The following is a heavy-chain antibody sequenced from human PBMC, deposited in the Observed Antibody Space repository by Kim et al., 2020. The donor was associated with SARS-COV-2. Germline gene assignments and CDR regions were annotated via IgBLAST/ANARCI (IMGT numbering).Heavy chain of an antibody. V-gene: IGHV1-69*02. CDR2: IIPILGIS. Sequence: SVKVSCKASGGTFSSYTISWVRQAPGQGLEWMGRIIPILGISNYAQKFQGRVTITTDKSTSTAYMELSSLRSEDTAVYYCARNEGEGDGYNFVDLFDYWGQGTLVTVSS. D-gene: IGHD5-12*01. J-gene: IGHJ4*02. CDR1: GGTFSSYT. CDR3: ARNEGEGDGYNFVDLFDY.